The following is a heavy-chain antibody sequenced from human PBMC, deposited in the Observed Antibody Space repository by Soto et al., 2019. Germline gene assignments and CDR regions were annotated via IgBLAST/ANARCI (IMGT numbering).Heavy chain of an antibody. D-gene: IGHD2-15*01. CDR1: GFTFSSFS. J-gene: IGHJ4*02. CDR2: ISSSSSTI. Sequence: EVQLMESGGGLVQSGGSLRLSCAASGFTFSSFSMHWVRQAPGKGLEWVSYISSSSSTIYYADSVRGRFTISRDNAKNSLYLQMNSLRDEDTAVFYCARDAPRCSGGTCLDYWGQGTLVTVSS. CDR3: ARDAPRCSGGTCLDY. V-gene: IGHV3-48*02.